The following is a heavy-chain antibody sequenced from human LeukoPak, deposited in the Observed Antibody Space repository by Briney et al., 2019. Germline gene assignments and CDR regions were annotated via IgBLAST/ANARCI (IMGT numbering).Heavy chain of an antibody. CDR3: ARRSYYYYYYMDV. V-gene: IGHV4-4*07. CDR1: GASISSNY. Sequence: SETLSLTCTISGASISSNYWTWIRQPAGKGLEWIGRIYSSGSTNYNPSLKSRVTISVDTSKNQFSLKLSSVTAAGTAVYYCARRSYYYYYYMDVWGKGTTVTISS. CDR2: IYSSGST. J-gene: IGHJ6*03.